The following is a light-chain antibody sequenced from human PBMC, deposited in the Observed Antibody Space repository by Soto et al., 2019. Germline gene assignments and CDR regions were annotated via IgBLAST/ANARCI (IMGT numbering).Light chain of an antibody. CDR3: QQYNNWYT. J-gene: IGKJ2*01. CDR2: GAS. V-gene: IGKV3-15*01. Sequence: EIVMTQSPATLSVSPGERATLSCRASQSVSSNLAWYQQKPGQAPRLLIYGASTRAPGIPARFSGSGSGTEFTLTISSLQSEEFAVYYCQQYNNWYTFGQGTKLEIK. CDR1: QSVSSN.